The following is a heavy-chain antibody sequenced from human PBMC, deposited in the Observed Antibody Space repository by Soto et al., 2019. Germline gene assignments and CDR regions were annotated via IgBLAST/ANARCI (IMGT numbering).Heavy chain of an antibody. CDR3: ARESDH. J-gene: IGHJ4*02. CDR1: GFTFSTYN. V-gene: IGHV3-23*01. Sequence: LRLSCAASGFTFSTYNMNWVRQAPGKGLEWVSTISGSGGGTYYADSMKGRFTISRDNSKNTLYLQMYSLRVEDTAVYYCARESDHWGQGTLVTVSS. CDR2: ISGSGGGT.